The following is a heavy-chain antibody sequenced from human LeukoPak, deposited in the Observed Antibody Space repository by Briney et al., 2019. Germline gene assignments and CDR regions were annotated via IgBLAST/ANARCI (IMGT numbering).Heavy chain of an antibody. J-gene: IGHJ3*02. CDR2: INHSGST. D-gene: IGHD6-13*01. CDR1: GGSFSGYY. V-gene: IGHV4-34*01. CDR3: ARVAIAAAGDAFDI. Sequence: SETLSLTCAVYGGSFSGYYWSWIRQPPGKGLEWIGEINHSGSTNYNPSLKSRVTISVDTSKNQFSLKLSPVTAADTAVYYCARVAIAAAGDAFDIWGQGTMVTVSS.